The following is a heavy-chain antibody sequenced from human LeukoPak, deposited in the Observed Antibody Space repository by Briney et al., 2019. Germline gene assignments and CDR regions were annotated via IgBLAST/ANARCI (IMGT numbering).Heavy chain of an antibody. D-gene: IGHD1-26*01. CDR1: GFTFSSYW. Sequence: GGSLRLSCAASGFTFSSYWMSWVRQAPGKGLEWVANIKQDGSEKYYVDSVKGRFTISRDNAKNSLFLQMNNLRVDDTAVYYCVRDYRGGWNDYWGQGTLVTVSS. CDR2: IKQDGSEK. J-gene: IGHJ4*02. V-gene: IGHV3-7*01. CDR3: VRDYRGGWNDY.